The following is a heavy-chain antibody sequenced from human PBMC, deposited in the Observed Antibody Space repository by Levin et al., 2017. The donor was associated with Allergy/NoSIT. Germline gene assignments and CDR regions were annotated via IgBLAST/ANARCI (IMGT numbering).Heavy chain of an antibody. J-gene: IGHJ5*02. V-gene: IGHV4-4*02. CDR3: ARDKGTAMVTRWFDP. CDR2: IYHSGST. D-gene: IGHD5-18*01. Sequence: SETLSLTCAVSGGSISSSNWWSWVRQPPGKGLEWLGEIYHSGSTNYNPSLKSRVTISVDKSKNQFSLKLSSVTAADTAVYYCARDKGTAMVTRWFDPWGQGTLVTVSS. CDR1: GGSISSSNW.